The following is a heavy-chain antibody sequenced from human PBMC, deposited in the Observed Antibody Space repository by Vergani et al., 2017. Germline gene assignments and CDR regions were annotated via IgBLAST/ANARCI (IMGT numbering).Heavy chain of an antibody. V-gene: IGHV1-69*02. CDR1: GGTFSSYT. Sequence: QVQLVQSGAEVKKPGSSVKVSCKASGGTFSSYTISWVRQAPGQGLEWMGRIIPILGIANYAQKFQGRVTITADKSTSTAYMELSRLRSDDTAVYYCARVIIAAAGKYYFDYWGQGTLVTVSS. D-gene: IGHD6-13*01. CDR3: ARVIIAAAGKYYFDY. CDR2: IIPILGIA. J-gene: IGHJ4*02.